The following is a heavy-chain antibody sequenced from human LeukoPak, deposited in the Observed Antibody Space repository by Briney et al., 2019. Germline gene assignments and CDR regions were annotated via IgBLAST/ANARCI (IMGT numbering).Heavy chain of an antibody. CDR1: GFTFSSYG. V-gene: IGHV3-33*01. D-gene: IGHD3-9*01. CDR2: IWYDGSNK. CDR3: AREPEYYDVLAGLDY. J-gene: IGHJ4*02. Sequence: PGGSLRLSCAASGFTFSSYGMHWVRQAPGKGLEWVAVIWYDGSNKYYADSVKGRFTISRDNSKNTLYLQMNSLRAEDTAVYYCAREPEYYDVLAGLDYWGQGTLVTVSS.